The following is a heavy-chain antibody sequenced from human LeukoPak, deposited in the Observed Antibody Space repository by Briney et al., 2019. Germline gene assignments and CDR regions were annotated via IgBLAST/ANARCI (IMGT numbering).Heavy chain of an antibody. V-gene: IGHV3-21*05. CDR3: GRGHWGLDY. CDR2: ISNSGREI. J-gene: IGHJ4*02. CDR1: GFTFSSYG. D-gene: IGHD7-27*01. Sequence: GGTLRLSCAASGFTFSSYGMSWIRQAPGKGLEWVSYISNSGREINYADSVKGRFTISRDNAMSSLYLQMNGLRVEDTAVYYCGRGHWGLDYWGQGTLVTVSS.